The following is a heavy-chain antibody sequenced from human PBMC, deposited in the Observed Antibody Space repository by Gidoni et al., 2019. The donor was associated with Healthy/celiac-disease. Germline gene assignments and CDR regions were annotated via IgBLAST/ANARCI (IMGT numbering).Heavy chain of an antibody. J-gene: IGHJ6*02. V-gene: IGHV1-24*01. CDR2: FDPEDGET. CDR1: GYTLTELS. D-gene: IGHD3-10*01. CDR3: ASPRNDYGSGSYYNGGYYGMDV. Sequence: QVQLVQSGAEVKKPGASVKVSCTVSGYTLTELSMHWVRQAPGKGLEWMGGFDPEDGETIYAQKFQGRVTMTEDTSTDTAYMELSSLRSEDTAVYYCASPRNDYGSGSYYNGGYYGMDVWGQGTTVTVSS.